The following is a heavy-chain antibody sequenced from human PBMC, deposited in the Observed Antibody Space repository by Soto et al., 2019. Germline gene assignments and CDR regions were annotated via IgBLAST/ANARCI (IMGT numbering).Heavy chain of an antibody. Sequence: GGSLRLSCAASGFTFSSYSMNWVRQAPGKGLEWVSSISSSSSYIYYADSVKGRFTISRYNAKNSLYLQMNSLRAEDTAVYCCARVRGSSWLDVWGQGTTVTVSS. J-gene: IGHJ6*02. CDR1: GFTFSSYS. D-gene: IGHD6-13*01. CDR3: ARVRGSSWLDV. CDR2: ISSSSSYI. V-gene: IGHV3-21*01.